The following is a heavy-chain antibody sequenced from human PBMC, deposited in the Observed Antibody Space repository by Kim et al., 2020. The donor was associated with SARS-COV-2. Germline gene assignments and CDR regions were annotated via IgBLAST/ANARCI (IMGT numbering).Heavy chain of an antibody. D-gene: IGHD6-13*01. CDR2: INPSGGST. J-gene: IGHJ5*02. CDR3: ARDMTRSSWYIASYNWFDP. Sequence: ASVKVSCKASGYTFTSYYMHWVRQAPGQGLEWMGIINPSGGSTSYAQKFQGRVTMTRDTSTSTVYMELSSLRSEDTAVYYCARDMTRSSWYIASYNWFDPWGQGTLVTVSS. V-gene: IGHV1-46*01. CDR1: GYTFTSYY.